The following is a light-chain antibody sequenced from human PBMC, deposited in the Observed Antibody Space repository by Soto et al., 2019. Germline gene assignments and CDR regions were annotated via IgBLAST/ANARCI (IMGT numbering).Light chain of an antibody. Sequence: QSALTQPASVSGSPGQSITISCTGTSSDVGRQHAVSWYQQHPGKAPKFISYDVSKRPPGVSSRFSGSKSGNTAALTISGLQAEDEADYYCCSYAGSSTVVFGGGTQLAVL. CDR1: SSDVGRQHA. CDR2: DVS. J-gene: IGLJ2*01. CDR3: CSYAGSSTVV. V-gene: IGLV2-23*02.